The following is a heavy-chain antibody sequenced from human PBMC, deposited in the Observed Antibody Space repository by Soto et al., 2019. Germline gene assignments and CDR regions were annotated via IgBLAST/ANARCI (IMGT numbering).Heavy chain of an antibody. CDR3: ARGAVANFDY. CDR1: GGTFGSQG. Sequence: SVKVSCKASGGTFGSQGIAWVRQAPGQGLEWMGGFIAMLGTPTYAKKVQGRATISADESLTSSYLELRSLRSEDTGVYFCARGAVANFDYWGQGTVVTVSS. J-gene: IGHJ4*02. V-gene: IGHV1-69*13. D-gene: IGHD2-21*01. CDR2: FIAMLGTP.